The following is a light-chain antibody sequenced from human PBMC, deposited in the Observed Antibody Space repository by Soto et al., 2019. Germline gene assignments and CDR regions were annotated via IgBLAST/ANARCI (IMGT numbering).Light chain of an antibody. V-gene: IGLV2-23*03. CDR1: SGDVGSYNL. J-gene: IGLJ2*01. CDR2: EGS. Sequence: QSASVSGSPGQAITNSWTATSGDVGSYNLVTWYQQRPGKAPKLMIYEGSKRPSGVSNRFSGSKSGNTASLTIYGLQAEDEADFYCCSYAGSSNFVVFGGGTKVTVL. CDR3: CSYAGSSNFVV.